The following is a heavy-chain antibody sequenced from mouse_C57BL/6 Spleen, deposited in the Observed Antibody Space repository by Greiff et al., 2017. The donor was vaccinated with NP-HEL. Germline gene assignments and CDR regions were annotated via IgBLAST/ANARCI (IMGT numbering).Heavy chain of an antibody. J-gene: IGHJ4*01. CDR2: IWRGGST. CDR1: GFSLTSYG. V-gene: IGHV2-5*01. D-gene: IGHD2-5*01. Sequence: VHLVESGPGLVQPSQSLSITCTVSGFSLTSYGVHWVRQSPGKGLEWLGVIWRGGSTDYNAAFMSRLSITKDNSKSQVFFKMNSLQADDTAIYYCAKKWSNYSYYYAMDYWGQGTSVTVSS. CDR3: AKKWSNYSYYYAMDY.